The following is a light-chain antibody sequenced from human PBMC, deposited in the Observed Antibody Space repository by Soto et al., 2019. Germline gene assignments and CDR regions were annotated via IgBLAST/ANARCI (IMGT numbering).Light chain of an antibody. CDR3: QQRTNWPIT. CDR1: QSIRSS. CDR2: DAS. J-gene: IGKJ5*01. V-gene: IGKV3-11*01. Sequence: EIVLTQSPVTLSLSPGGRATLSCRASQSIRSSLAWYQQKPGKAPRLLIYDASNRATGIPARFSGSGSGTDFTLTISSLEPEDFAVYYCQQRTNWPITFGQGTRLEIK.